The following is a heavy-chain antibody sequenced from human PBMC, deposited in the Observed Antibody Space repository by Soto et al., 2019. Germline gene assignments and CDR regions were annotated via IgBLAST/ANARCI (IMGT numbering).Heavy chain of an antibody. Sequence: SETLSLTCTVSGGSISSYYWSWIRQPPGKGLEWIGYIYYIGSTNYNPSLKSRVTISVDTSKNQFSLKLSSVTAADTAVYFCARGLYYDSYAMDVWGQGTTVTVSS. CDR2: IYYIGST. V-gene: IGHV4-59*08. D-gene: IGHD3-22*01. CDR3: ARGLYYDSYAMDV. J-gene: IGHJ6*02. CDR1: GGSISSYY.